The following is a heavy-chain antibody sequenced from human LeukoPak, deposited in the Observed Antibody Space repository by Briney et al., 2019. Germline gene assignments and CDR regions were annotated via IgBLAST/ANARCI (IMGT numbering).Heavy chain of an antibody. V-gene: IGHV4-59*08. D-gene: IGHD6-13*01. CDR2: IYYSGST. J-gene: IGHJ4*02. CDR3: ARVGSSSWYLRNYYFDY. Sequence: SETLSLTCTVSGGSISSYYWSWIRQPPGKGLEWIGYIYYSGSTNYNPSLKSRVTISVDTSKNQFSLKLSSVTAADTAVYYCARVGSSSWYLRNYYFDYWGQGTLVTVSS. CDR1: GGSISSYY.